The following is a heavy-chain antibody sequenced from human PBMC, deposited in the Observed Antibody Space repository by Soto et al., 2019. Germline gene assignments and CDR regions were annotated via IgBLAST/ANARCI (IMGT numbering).Heavy chain of an antibody. Sequence: EVQLVESGGGLVKPGGSLRLSCAASGLTFSSYSMNWVRQAPGKGLEWVSSISSSSSYIYYADSVKGRFTISRDNAKNSLYLQMNSLRAEDTAVYYCARPHPIAARTTAFDYWGQGTLVTVSS. D-gene: IGHD6-6*01. J-gene: IGHJ4*02. CDR2: ISSSSSYI. V-gene: IGHV3-21*01. CDR1: GLTFSSYS. CDR3: ARPHPIAARTTAFDY.